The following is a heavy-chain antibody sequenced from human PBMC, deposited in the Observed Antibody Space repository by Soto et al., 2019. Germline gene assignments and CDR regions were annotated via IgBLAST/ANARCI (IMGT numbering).Heavy chain of an antibody. CDR2: INPDNGNT. CDR1: GYTFTRYT. V-gene: IGHV1-3*01. CDR3: ARGIATGQLDP. Sequence: ASVKVSCKASGYTFTRYTINWVHQAPGQRLEWMGWINPDNGNTKSSQKFQDRVIITRDTSASTAYMDLSSLRAEDTALYYCARGIATGQLDPWGQGTLVTVSS. J-gene: IGHJ5*02. D-gene: IGHD2-15*01.